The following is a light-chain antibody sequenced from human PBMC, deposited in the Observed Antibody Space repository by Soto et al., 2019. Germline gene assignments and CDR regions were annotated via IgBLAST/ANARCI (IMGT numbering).Light chain of an antibody. CDR3: QQYGSSPPWT. CDR1: QSVSSSY. CDR2: GAS. V-gene: IGKV3-20*01. J-gene: IGKJ1*01. Sequence: IVLTQSPVTLSLSPGERATLSCRASQSVSSSYLAWYQQKPGQAPRLLIYGASSRATGIPDRFSGSGSGTDFTLPISRMEHEDFAVYYCQQYGSSPPWTFGQGTKVEIK.